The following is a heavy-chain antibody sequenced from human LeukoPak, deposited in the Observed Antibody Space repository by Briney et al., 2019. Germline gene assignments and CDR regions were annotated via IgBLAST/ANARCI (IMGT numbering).Heavy chain of an antibody. Sequence: ASVKVSCKASGYTLTSYDINWVRQATGQGLEWMGWMNPNSGNTGYAQKFQGRVTITRNTSISTAYMELSSLRSEDTAVYYCARAGGPALTTYYFDYWGQGTLVTVSS. CDR1: GYTLTSYD. CDR3: ARAGGPALTTYYFDY. J-gene: IGHJ4*02. D-gene: IGHD4-17*01. V-gene: IGHV1-8*03. CDR2: MNPNSGNT.